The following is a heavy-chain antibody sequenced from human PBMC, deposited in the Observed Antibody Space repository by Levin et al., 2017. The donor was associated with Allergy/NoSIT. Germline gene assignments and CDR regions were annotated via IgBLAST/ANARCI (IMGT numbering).Heavy chain of an antibody. CDR3: VREIAEEGT. D-gene: IGHD1-1*01. J-gene: IGHJ4*02. V-gene: IGHV3-30-3*01. CDR2: ISDDGSSE. Sequence: PGESLKISCAASGFTFSNYAMHWVRQAPGKGLEWVGVISDDGSSEFYIDSVKGRFTNSRDNSKNRLYLQMDSLRAEDTALYYCVREIAEEGTWGQGTLVIVSS. CDR1: GFTFSNYA.